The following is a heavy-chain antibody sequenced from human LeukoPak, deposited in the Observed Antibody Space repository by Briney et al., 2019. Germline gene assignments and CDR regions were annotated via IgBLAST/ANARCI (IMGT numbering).Heavy chain of an antibody. CDR3: AKDGSGPYYSLFDP. D-gene: IGHD2-21*01. CDR2: IYHDGSKK. V-gene: IGHV3-33*06. Sequence: GRSLRLSCAASGFIFSDYGMHWVRQAPGKGLGWVAVIYHDGSKKYYADSVKGRFTISRDNSKSTLYLQMDSLRAEDTAMYYCAKDGSGPYYSLFDPWGQGTLVIVSS. J-gene: IGHJ5*02. CDR1: GFIFSDYG.